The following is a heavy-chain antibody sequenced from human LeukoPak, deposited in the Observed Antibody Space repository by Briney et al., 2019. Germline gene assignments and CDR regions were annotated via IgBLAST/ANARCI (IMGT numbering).Heavy chain of an antibody. V-gene: IGHV3-23*01. CDR3: ATYRQVLLPFES. Sequence: GGSLRLSCAASGFTFSTFAMIGVRQPPGKGLEWVSSIFPSGGEIHYADSVRGRFTISRDNSKSTLSLQMNSLRAEDTAIYYCATYRQVLLPFESWGQGTLVTVSS. D-gene: IGHD2-8*02. CDR1: GFTFSTFA. J-gene: IGHJ4*02. CDR2: IFPSGGEI.